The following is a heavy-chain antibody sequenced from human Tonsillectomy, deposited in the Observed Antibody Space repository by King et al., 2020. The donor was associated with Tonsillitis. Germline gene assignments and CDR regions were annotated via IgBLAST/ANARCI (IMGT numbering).Heavy chain of an antibody. J-gene: IGHJ5*02. Sequence: QLQESGPGLVKPSETLSLTCTVSGGSISSSSYYWAWIRQPPGKGLEWIGTVYYSGTTYYNPSLKSRVTLSVDTSKDQFSLKLSSVTAADTAVYYCARASIAAAVSFWFDTWGRGTLVTVSS. D-gene: IGHD6-13*01. CDR2: VYYSGTT. CDR1: GGSISSSSYY. V-gene: IGHV4-39*01. CDR3: ARASIAAAVSFWFDT.